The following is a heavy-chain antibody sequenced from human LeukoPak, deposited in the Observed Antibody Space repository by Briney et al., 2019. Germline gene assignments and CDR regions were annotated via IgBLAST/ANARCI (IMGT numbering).Heavy chain of an antibody. D-gene: IGHD2-2*01. CDR2: INHSGST. J-gene: IGHJ4*02. V-gene: IGHV4-34*01. CDR3: ARGCSSTSCYWGRGDY. CDR1: GGSFSGYY. Sequence: PSETLSLTCAVYGGSFSGYYWSWIRQPPGKGLEWIGEINHSGSTNYNPSLKSRVTISVDTSKNQFSLKLSCVTAADTAVYYCARGCSSTSCYWGRGDYWGQETLVTVSS.